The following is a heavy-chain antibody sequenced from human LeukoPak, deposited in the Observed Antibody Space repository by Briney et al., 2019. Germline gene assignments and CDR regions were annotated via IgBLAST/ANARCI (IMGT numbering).Heavy chain of an antibody. J-gene: IGHJ4*02. CDR1: GFTFSSYA. Sequence: GRSLRLSCAASGFTFSSYAMHWVRQAPGKGLEWVAVISYDGSNKYYADSVKGRFTISRDNSKNTLYLQMNSLRAEDTAVYYCAKDLRQQPLDYWGQGTLVTVSS. D-gene: IGHD6-13*01. CDR2: ISYDGSNK. V-gene: IGHV3-30-3*01. CDR3: AKDLRQQPLDY.